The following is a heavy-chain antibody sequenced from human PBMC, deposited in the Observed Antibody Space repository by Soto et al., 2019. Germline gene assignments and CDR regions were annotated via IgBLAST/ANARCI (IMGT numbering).Heavy chain of an antibody. CDR1: GFTLSMSA. V-gene: IGHV3-23*01. CDR3: AKDRGIIVKAGDAFDG. Sequence: EVQLMESGGGLVQPGGSLRLSCASSGFTLSMSAVNWVRQAPGKGLEWVSYTSDSGDRTYYADSVKGRFTISRDRSKNTVSLQMDSLRAEDTAVYYCAKDRGIIVKAGDAFDGWGQGTKVTVSS. CDR2: TSDSGDRT. J-gene: IGHJ3*01. D-gene: IGHD3-16*02.